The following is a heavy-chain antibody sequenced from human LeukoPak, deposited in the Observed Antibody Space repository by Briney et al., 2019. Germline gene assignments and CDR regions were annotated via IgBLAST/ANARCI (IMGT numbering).Heavy chain of an antibody. Sequence: GGSLRLSCATSGFTFSNAWMNWVRQAPGKGLEWVGRIRSNSDGGTIDYAVPVKGRFALSRDDSKNTLYLQMNSLQTGDTAVYYCATDFYDTTWGQGTLVTVSS. CDR3: ATDFYDTT. J-gene: IGHJ5*02. CDR1: GFTFSNAW. V-gene: IGHV3-15*07. D-gene: IGHD3-22*01. CDR2: IRSNSDGGTI.